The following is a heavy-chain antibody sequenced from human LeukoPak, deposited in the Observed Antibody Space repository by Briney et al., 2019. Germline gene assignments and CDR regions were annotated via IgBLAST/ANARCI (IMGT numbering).Heavy chain of an antibody. V-gene: IGHV5-51*01. CDR2: IYPGDSDT. CDR1: GYTFSSYW. Sequence: GESLKISCKGSGYTFSSYWIGWVRQMPGKGLEWMGIIYPGDSDTRYSPSLQGQVTISVDTTIGTAYLQWSSLKASDTAIYYCARQNDFRLDYWGQGTLVTVSS. D-gene: IGHD3-3*01. J-gene: IGHJ4*02. CDR3: ARQNDFRLDY.